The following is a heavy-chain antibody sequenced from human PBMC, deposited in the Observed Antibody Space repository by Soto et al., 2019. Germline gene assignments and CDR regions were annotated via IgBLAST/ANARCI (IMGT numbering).Heavy chain of an antibody. CDR1: GGSISSYY. J-gene: IGHJ6*02. V-gene: IGHV4-59*01. CDR2: IYYSGST. Sequence: SETLSLTCTVSGGSISSYYWSWIRHPPGKGLWLIGYIYYSGSTNYNPSLKSRVTISVDTSKNQFSLKLSSVTAADTAVYYCARGSAYCYDSSGYYPPYGMDVWGQGTTVTVSS. CDR3: ARGSAYCYDSSGYYPPYGMDV. D-gene: IGHD3-22*01.